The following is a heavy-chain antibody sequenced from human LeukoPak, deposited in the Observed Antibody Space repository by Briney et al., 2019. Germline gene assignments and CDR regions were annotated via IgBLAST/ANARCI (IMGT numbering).Heavy chain of an antibody. CDR3: ARGYYYGSGSYYFDY. D-gene: IGHD3-10*01. CDR2: IYYSGST. CDR1: GGSISTYY. V-gene: IGHV4-59*06. Sequence: SETLSLTCTVSGGSISTYYWSWTRQPPGKGLEWIGYIYYSGSTYYNPSLKSRVTISVDTSKNQFSLKLSSVTAADTAVYYCARGYYYGSGSYYFDYWGQGTLVTVSS. J-gene: IGHJ4*02.